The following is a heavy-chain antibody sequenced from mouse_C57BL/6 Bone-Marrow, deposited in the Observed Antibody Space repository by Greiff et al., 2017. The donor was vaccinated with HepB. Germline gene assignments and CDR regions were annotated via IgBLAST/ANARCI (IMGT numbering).Heavy chain of an antibody. CDR3: ARPVIPAGFAY. V-gene: IGHV5-6*01. Sequence: DVHLVESGGDLVKPGGSLKLSCAASGFTFSSYGMSWVRQTPDKRLEWVATISSGGSYTYYPDSVKGRFTISRDNAKNTLYLQMSSLKSEDTAMYYCARPVIPAGFAYWGQGTLVTVSA. J-gene: IGHJ3*01. CDR1: GFTFSSYG. CDR2: ISSGGSYT.